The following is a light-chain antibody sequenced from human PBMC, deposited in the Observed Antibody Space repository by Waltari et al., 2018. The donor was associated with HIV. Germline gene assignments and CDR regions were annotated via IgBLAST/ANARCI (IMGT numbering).Light chain of an antibody. CDR3: QTWENGPKV. Sequence: QLVLTQSPSASASLGASVKLTCTLSSGHSRYDIAWHQQQPEKGPRYLMKVNGDSSHNKGDGIPDRFSGSSSGAERYLTISSLQSDDEADYYCQTWENGPKVFGGGTKLTVV. CDR2: VNGDSSH. V-gene: IGLV4-69*01. CDR1: SGHSRYD. J-gene: IGLJ3*02.